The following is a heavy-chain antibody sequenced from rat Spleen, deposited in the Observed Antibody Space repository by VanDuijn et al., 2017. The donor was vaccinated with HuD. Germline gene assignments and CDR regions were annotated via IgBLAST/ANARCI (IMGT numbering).Heavy chain of an antibody. CDR2: IWGDGST. J-gene: IGHJ2*01. D-gene: IGHD2-5*01. V-gene: IGHV2-1*01. Sequence: VQLKESGPGLVQPSQTLSLTCTVSGFSLTSNSVHWVRQPPGKGLEWMGGIWGDGSTDYNSVLKSRLSISRDTSKSQVFLKMNSLQTDDPAIYLCTTLRYWGQGVMVTVSS. CDR3: TTLRY. CDR1: GFSLTSNS.